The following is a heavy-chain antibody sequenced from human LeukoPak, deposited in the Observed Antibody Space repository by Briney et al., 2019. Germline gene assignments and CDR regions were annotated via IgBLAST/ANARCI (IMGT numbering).Heavy chain of an antibody. V-gene: IGHV1-24*01. CDR1: GYTLTELS. CDR2: FDPEDGET. J-gene: IGHJ3*02. D-gene: IGHD3-3*01. Sequence: ASVKVSCKVSGYTLTELSMHWVRQAPGKGLEWMGGFDPEDGETIYAQKFQGRVTMTEDTSTDTAYMELSSLRSEDTAVYYCATDVFLAKTFDAFDIWGQGTMVTVSS. CDR3: ATDVFLAKTFDAFDI.